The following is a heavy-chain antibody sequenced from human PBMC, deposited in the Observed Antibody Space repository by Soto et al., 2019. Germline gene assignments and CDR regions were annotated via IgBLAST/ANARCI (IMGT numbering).Heavy chain of an antibody. CDR1: GFTFSSYA. J-gene: IGHJ4*02. CDR2: ISYDGSNK. D-gene: IGHD5-18*01. Sequence: GGSLRLSCAASGFTFSSYAVHWVRQAPGKGLEWVAVISYDGSNKYYADSVKGRFTISRDNSKNTLYLQMNSLRAEDTAVYYCARDGPTAMGDYWGQGTLVTVSS. V-gene: IGHV3-30-3*01. CDR3: ARDGPTAMGDY.